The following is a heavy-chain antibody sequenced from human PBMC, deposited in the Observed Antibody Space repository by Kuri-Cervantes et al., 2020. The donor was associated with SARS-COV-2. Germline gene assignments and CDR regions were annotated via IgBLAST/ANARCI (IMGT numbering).Heavy chain of an antibody. CDR1: GGSISSYY. Sequence: SETLSLTCTVSGGSISSYYWSWIRQPPGKGLEWIESIYHSGSTYYNPSLKSRVTISVDTSKNQFSLNLTSVTAADTAVYYCARGFYDNSHWFDPWGQGTQVTVSS. D-gene: IGHD3-22*01. V-gene: IGHV4-59*08. CDR3: ARGFYDNSHWFDP. CDR2: IYHSGST. J-gene: IGHJ5*02.